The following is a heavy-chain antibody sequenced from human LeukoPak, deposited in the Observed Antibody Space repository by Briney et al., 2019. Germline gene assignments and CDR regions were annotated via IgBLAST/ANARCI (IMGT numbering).Heavy chain of an antibody. CDR2: IYYSGST. J-gene: IGHJ3*02. Sequence: SETLSLTCTVSGGSISSYYWSWIRQPPGKGLEWIGYIYYSGSTNYNPSLKSRVRTSVDTSKKQFSLKLSSVTAAATAVYYCARAPRGVVVKSDAFDIWGQGTMVTVSS. V-gene: IGHV4-59*01. D-gene: IGHD2-15*01. CDR3: ARAPRGVVVKSDAFDI. CDR1: GGSISSYY.